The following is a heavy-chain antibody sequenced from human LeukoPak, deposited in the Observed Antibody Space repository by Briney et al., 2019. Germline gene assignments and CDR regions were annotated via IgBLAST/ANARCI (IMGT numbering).Heavy chain of an antibody. D-gene: IGHD4-17*01. V-gene: IGHV3-21*01. CDR1: GFTFSSYS. Sequence: GGSLRLSCAASGFTFSSYSMNWVRQAPGKGLEWVSSISSSSSYIYYADSVKGRFTISRDNAKNSLYLQMNSLRAEDTAVYYCARDFPDYGDGHDAFDIWGQGTMVTVSS. CDR3: ARDFPDYGDGHDAFDI. J-gene: IGHJ3*02. CDR2: ISSSSSYI.